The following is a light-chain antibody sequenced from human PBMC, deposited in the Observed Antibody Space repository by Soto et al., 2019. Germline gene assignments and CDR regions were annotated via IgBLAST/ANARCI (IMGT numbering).Light chain of an antibody. CDR1: QSISSW. CDR2: KAS. V-gene: IGKV1-5*03. Sequence: DIQMTQSPSTLSASVGDIVTSTCRASQSISSWLAWYQQKPGKAPKLLIYKASSLESGVPSRFSGSGSGTEFTLTISSLQPDDFATYYCQQYNSYSGTFGQGTKVEIK. J-gene: IGKJ1*01. CDR3: QQYNSYSGT.